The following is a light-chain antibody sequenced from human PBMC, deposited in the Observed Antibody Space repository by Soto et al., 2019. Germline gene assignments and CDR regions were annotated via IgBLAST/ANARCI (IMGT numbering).Light chain of an antibody. J-gene: IGKJ1*01. CDR1: QSVSSN. CDR2: GAS. V-gene: IGKV3-15*01. CDR3: QQHNNWPPWT. Sequence: EIVLTQSPGARSVSPGEGVTLSCMASQSVSSNLAWSQQKVGQAPRLLIYGASTRATGIPARFSGSGSGTESILTISSLQSEDFAVYYCQQHNNWPPWTFGQGTKVDIK.